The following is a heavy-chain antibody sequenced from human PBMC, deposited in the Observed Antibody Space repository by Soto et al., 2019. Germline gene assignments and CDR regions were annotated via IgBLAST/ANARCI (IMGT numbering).Heavy chain of an antibody. CDR2: ISGSSRYS. CDR1: GFNFSDHY. Sequence: GGSLRLSCAASGFNFSDHYMNWLRQPPGKGLEWVSYISGSSRYSNFADSVKGRFTISRDNAKSSLYLQMNSLRGEDTAVYYCAKGSTTLDYWGQGTLVTVSS. J-gene: IGHJ4*02. D-gene: IGHD5-12*01. V-gene: IGHV3-11*05. CDR3: AKGSTTLDY.